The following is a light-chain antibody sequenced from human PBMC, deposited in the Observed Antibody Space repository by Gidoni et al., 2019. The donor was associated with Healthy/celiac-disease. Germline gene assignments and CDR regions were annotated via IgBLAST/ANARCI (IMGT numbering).Light chain of an antibody. CDR3: SSYASSTTLGV. J-gene: IGLJ3*02. Sequence: QSALTQPASVSESPGQSITLSCTGSSNDVGGYSYVSWYQQVPGKAPQLMIYDVSNRPSGVSDRFSGSKSGNTASLTISGLQAEDEAYYYCSSYASSTTLGVFGGGTKLTVL. CDR1: SNDVGGYSY. CDR2: DVS. V-gene: IGLV2-14*01.